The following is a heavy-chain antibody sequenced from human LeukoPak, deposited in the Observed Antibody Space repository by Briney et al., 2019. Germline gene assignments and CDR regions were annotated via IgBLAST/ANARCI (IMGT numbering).Heavy chain of an antibody. Sequence: SETLSLTCAVYGGSFSGYYWSWIRQLPGKGLEWIGEINHSGSTNYNPSLKSRVTISVDTSKNQFSLKLSSVTAADTAVYYCASTSGYDFWSGYYTGFDPWGQGTLVTVSS. V-gene: IGHV4-34*01. CDR3: ASTSGYDFWSGYYTGFDP. CDR1: GGSFSGYY. CDR2: INHSGST. J-gene: IGHJ5*02. D-gene: IGHD3-3*01.